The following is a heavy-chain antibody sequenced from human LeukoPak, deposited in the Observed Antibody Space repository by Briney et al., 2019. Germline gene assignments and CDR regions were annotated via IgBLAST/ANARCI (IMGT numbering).Heavy chain of an antibody. V-gene: IGHV1-24*01. D-gene: IGHD1-14*01. CDR3: ATPTRSYYGMDV. Sequence: GASVKVSCKVSGYTLTELSMHWVRQAPGKGLEWMGGLDPEDGETIYAQKFQGRVTMTEDTSTDTAYMELSSLRPEDTAVYYCATPTRSYYGMDVWGQGTTVTVSS. J-gene: IGHJ6*02. CDR1: GYTLTELS. CDR2: LDPEDGET.